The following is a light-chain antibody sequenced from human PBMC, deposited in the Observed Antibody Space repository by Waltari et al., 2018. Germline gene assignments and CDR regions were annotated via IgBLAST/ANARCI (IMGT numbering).Light chain of an antibody. CDR1: QSIRNN. Sequence: EIVMTQSPVTLSVSPGERVTLSCRASQSIRNNLAWYQQKAGQPPRPLISGASTRAPGLPARFSGSGSGTEFALTISSLQPEDFAVYYCHHYNKRPPSYTFGQGTRLEIK. CDR2: GAS. V-gene: IGKV3-15*01. J-gene: IGKJ2*01. CDR3: HHYNKRPPSYT.